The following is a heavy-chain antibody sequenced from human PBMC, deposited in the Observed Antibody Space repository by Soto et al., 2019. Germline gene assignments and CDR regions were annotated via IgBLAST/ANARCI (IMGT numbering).Heavy chain of an antibody. V-gene: IGHV4-4*02. J-gene: IGHJ4*02. CDR3: ARDPGDGSGWSD. CDR1: SGSISGRSW. Sequence: QVQLQESGPGLVKPSVTLSLTCAVSSGSISGRSWWSWVRQPPGKGLEWIGEIYHNGNTNYNPSLKSRVPISVDKSKNQFSLKLSSVTAADTAVYYCARDPGDGSGWSDWGQGTLVTVSS. CDR2: IYHNGNT. D-gene: IGHD6-19*01.